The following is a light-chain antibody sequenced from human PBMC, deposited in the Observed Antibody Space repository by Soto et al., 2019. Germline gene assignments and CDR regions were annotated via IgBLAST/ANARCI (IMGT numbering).Light chain of an antibody. CDR2: DVS. J-gene: IGLJ1*01. CDR1: SSDGGGYNY. Sequence: QSALTQPRSVSGSPGQSITISCTVTSSDGGGYNYVSWYRQHPGKAPKLMIYDVSKRPSGVPDRFSGSKSGNTASLTISGLQAEDEADYYCCSYAGSYTHYVFGTGTKLTVL. V-gene: IGLV2-11*01. CDR3: CSYAGSYTHYV.